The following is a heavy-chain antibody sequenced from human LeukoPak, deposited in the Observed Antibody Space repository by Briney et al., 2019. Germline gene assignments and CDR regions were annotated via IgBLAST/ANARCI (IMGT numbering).Heavy chain of an antibody. CDR3: AKDPSLTLGY. Sequence: PGRSLRLSCAASGFTFSSYGMHWVRQAPGKGLEWVAVISYDGSNKYYADSVKGRFTISRDNSKNTLYLQMNSLRAEDTAVYYCAKDPSLTLGYWGQGTLVTVSS. V-gene: IGHV3-30*18. J-gene: IGHJ4*02. CDR1: GFTFSSYG. CDR2: ISYDGSNK. D-gene: IGHD3-16*01.